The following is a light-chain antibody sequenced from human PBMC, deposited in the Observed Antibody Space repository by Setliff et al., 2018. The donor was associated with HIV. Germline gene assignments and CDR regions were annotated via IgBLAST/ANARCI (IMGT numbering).Light chain of an antibody. V-gene: IGLV2-8*01. J-gene: IGLJ1*01. Sequence: QSALTQPPSASGSPGQSVTISCTGTSSDVGGYNYVSWYQQHPGKAPKLMIYEVSKRPSGVPDRFSGSKSGNTASLTVSGLQAEDEADYYCSPYAGSNNVFGTGTRSPS. CDR3: SPYAGSNNV. CDR2: EVS. CDR1: SSDVGGYNY.